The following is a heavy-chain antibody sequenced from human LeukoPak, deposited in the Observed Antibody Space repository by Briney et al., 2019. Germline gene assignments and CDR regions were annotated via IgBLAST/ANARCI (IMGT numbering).Heavy chain of an antibody. V-gene: IGHV1-2*02. CDR2: INPNSGGT. Sequence: ASVKVSCKASGYTFTGYYMHWVRQAPGQGLEWMGWINPNSGGTNYAQKFQGRVTMTRDTSISTAYMELSRLRSDDTAVYYCAIAYGGKFLLVGGLVGPNSGSSQSKYYYYYMDVWGKGPRSPSP. D-gene: IGHD4-23*01. J-gene: IGHJ6*03. CDR1: GYTFTGYY. CDR3: AIAYGGKFLLVGGLVGPNSGSSQSKYYYYYMDV.